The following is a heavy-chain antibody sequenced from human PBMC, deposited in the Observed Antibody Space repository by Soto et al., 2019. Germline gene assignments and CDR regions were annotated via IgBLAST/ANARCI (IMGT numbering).Heavy chain of an antibody. Sequence: EVQLVESGGALVQPGGSLRLSCAASGFTFDDYAMHWVRQAPGKGLEWVSVISWHSGNIAYADSVKGRFTISRDNAKNSLYLQMTSLRADDTAVYYCVKEGDKAAILPYFDPWGQGTLVTVSS. CDR1: GFTFDDYA. CDR2: ISWHSGNI. J-gene: IGHJ4*02. V-gene: IGHV3-9*01. D-gene: IGHD5-18*01. CDR3: VKEGDKAAILPYFDP.